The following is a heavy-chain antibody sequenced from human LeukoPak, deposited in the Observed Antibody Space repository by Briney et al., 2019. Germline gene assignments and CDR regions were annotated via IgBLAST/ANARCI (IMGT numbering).Heavy chain of an antibody. CDR3: VRDLRTVNNY. J-gene: IGHJ4*02. V-gene: IGHV3-23*01. CDR2: VSGTGANT. CDR1: GFTFSNYA. D-gene: IGHD4-11*01. Sequence: GGSLRLSCAASGFTFSNYAMSWVRQAPGRGLEWVSAVSGTGANTYYADSVKGRFTISGDNSKNTLYLQMNSLRADDTAVYYCVRDLRTVNNYWAQGTLVTVSS.